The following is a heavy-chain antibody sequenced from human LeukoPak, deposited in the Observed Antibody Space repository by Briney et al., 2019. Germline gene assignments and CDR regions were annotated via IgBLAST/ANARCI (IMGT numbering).Heavy chain of an antibody. J-gene: IGHJ4*02. Sequence: PSETLSLTCAVYGGSFSGYYWSWIRQPPGKGLEWIGEINHSGSTNYNPSLKSRVTISVDTSKNQFSLKLSSVTAADTAVYYCAKSSGASCYSPSDSWGQGTLVTVSS. CDR3: AKSSGASCYSPSDS. V-gene: IGHV4-34*01. CDR2: INHSGST. CDR1: GGSFSGYY. D-gene: IGHD2-2*02.